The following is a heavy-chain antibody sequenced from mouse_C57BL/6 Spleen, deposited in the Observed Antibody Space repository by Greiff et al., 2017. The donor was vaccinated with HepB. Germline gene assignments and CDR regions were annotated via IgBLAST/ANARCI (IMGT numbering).Heavy chain of an antibody. J-gene: IGHJ2*01. Sequence: EVKVEESGGGLVQPGGSMKLSCAASGFTFSDAWMDWVRQSPEKGLEWVAEIRNKANNHATYYAESVKGRFTISRDDSKSSVYLQMNSLRAEDTGIYYCTRIYYGNYEVYFDYWGQGTTLTVSS. CDR1: GFTFSDAW. D-gene: IGHD2-1*01. V-gene: IGHV6-6*01. CDR3: TRIYYGNYEVYFDY. CDR2: IRNKANNHAT.